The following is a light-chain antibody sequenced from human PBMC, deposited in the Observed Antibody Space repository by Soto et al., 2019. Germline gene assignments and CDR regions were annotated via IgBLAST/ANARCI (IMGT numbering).Light chain of an antibody. Sequence: EIVMTQSPATLSVSPGERATLSCRASQTVNSNLAWYQQRPGQAPRLLISGASTRAPGIPARFSGSGSRTEFTLTLSRLQSEDFAVYYCQQYNNWPPWTFGQGTRVEI. CDR1: QTVNSN. CDR2: GAS. J-gene: IGKJ1*01. V-gene: IGKV3-15*01. CDR3: QQYNNWPPWT.